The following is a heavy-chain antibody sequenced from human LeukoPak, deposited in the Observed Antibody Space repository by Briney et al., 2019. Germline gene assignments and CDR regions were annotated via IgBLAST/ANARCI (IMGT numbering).Heavy chain of an antibody. CDR1: GFTFRNAW. CDR2: IFYSGGT. D-gene: IGHD5-18*01. J-gene: IGHJ4*02. V-gene: IGHV4-59*01. CDR3: ARDKQPGDY. Sequence: GSLRLSCAASGFTFRNAWMSWVRQAPGKGLEWLGYIFYSGGTHYNPSLKGRVTISVDTSKNQFSLKLSSVTAADTAVYYCARDKQPGDYWGQGTLVTVSS.